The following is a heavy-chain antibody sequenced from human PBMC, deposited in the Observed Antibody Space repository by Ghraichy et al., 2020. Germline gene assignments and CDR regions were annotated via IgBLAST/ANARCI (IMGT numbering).Heavy chain of an antibody. Sequence: GGSLRLSCVASGFAFSTYWMTWVRQAPGKGLEWVANIKEDGSVKYYVDSVKGRFTISRDNAKNSLYLQMNSLRAEDTAVYYCARNVLRQEALGLWGQGTLVTVSS. CDR2: IKEDGSVK. CDR3: ARNVLRQEALGL. D-gene: IGHD3-22*01. CDR1: GFAFSTYW. V-gene: IGHV3-7*04. J-gene: IGHJ4*02.